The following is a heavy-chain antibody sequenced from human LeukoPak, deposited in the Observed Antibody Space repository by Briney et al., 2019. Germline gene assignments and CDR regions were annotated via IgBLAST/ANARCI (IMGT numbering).Heavy chain of an antibody. CDR1: GFTFSNHW. J-gene: IGHJ4*02. D-gene: IGHD6-13*01. CDR2: INSDGSSR. CDR3: ASASSHRIAAGGDY. V-gene: IGHV3-74*01. Sequence: GGSLRLSCAASGFTFSNHWMHWVCQAPGKGLVWVSRINSDGSSRNYADSVKGRFAISRDNAKNTLYLQMNSLRAEDTAVYYCASASSHRIAAGGDYWGQGTLVTVSS.